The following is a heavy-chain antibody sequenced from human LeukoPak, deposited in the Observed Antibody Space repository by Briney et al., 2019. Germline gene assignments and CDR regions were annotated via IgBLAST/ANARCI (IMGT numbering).Heavy chain of an antibody. Sequence: WGSLRLSCAASGFTFDDYGMSWVRHAPGKGLEWVSGINWNGGSTGYADSVKGRFTISRDNAKNSLYLQMNSLRAEDTALYYCARDYNYDSSGKPHYWGQGTLVTVSS. CDR2: INWNGGST. J-gene: IGHJ4*02. CDR1: GFTFDDYG. CDR3: ARDYNYDSSGKPHY. V-gene: IGHV3-20*04. D-gene: IGHD3-22*01.